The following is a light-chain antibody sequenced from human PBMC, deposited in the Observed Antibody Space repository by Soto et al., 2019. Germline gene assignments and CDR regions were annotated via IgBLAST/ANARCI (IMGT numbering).Light chain of an antibody. CDR1: QSISSW. CDR2: KAS. Sequence: DIQMNHSPSTLSATVGERVTITCRASQSISSWLAWYQQKPGKAPKLLIYKASSLESGVPSRFSGSGSGTEFTLTISSLQPDDFATYYCQHYKSYSEAFGQGTKV. J-gene: IGKJ1*01. V-gene: IGKV1-5*03. CDR3: QHYKSYSEA.